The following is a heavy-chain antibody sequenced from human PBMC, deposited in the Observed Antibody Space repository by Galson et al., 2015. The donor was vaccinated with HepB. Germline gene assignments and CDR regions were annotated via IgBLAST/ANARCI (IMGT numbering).Heavy chain of an antibody. J-gene: IGHJ6*02. V-gene: IGHV3-15*01. D-gene: IGHD3-16*02. CDR1: GFTFRNAW. CDR2: IKSKTDGGTA. CDR3: TTDRGGVSPPVYYYYGMDV. Sequence: SLRLSCAASGFTFRNAWMSWVRQAPGKGLEWVGRIKSKTDGGTADYATAVKGRFTISRDDSKNTLYLQMNSLKTEDTAVYCCTTDRGGVSPPVYYYYGMDVWGQGTTVTVPS.